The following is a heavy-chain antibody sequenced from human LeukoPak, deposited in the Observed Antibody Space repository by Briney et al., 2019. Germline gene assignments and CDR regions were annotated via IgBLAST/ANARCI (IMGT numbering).Heavy chain of an antibody. CDR1: GFTFTDYD. V-gene: IGHV3-13*01. J-gene: IGHJ4*02. CDR2: IGIRGDT. D-gene: IGHD6-19*01. CDR3: ARGGIQVSGIDEFDY. Sequence: GGSLRLSCAASGFTFTDYDMHWVRQVIGKGLERVSAIGIRGDTHYSGSVKGRFTISRENAESSLYLQMNSLRAEDTAVYYCARGGIQVSGIDEFDYWGQGTLVTVSS.